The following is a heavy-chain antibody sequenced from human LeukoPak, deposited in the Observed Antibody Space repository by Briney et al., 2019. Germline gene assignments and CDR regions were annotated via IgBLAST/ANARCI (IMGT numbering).Heavy chain of an antibody. D-gene: IGHD2-8*01. CDR2: IYYSGST. CDR3: ARLMVHDLTYGY. J-gene: IGHJ4*02. V-gene: IGHV4-39*07. CDR1: GGSISSSTYY. Sequence: PSETLSLTCTVSGGSISSSTYYWGWIRQPPGKGLEWIGSIYYSGSTYYNPSLKSRVTISVDTSKNQFSLKLSSVTAADTAVYYCARLMVHDLTYGYWGQGTLVTVSS.